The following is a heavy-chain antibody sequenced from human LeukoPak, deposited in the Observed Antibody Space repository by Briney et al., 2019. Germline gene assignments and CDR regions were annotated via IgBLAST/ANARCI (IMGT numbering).Heavy chain of an antibody. J-gene: IGHJ4*02. D-gene: IGHD5-18*01. V-gene: IGHV3-30-3*01. CDR3: ARATGYSYGLDCEY. Sequence: PGRSLRLSCAASGFTFSSYAMHWVRQAPGKGLEWVAVISYDGSNKYYADSVKGRFTISRDNSKNTLYLQMNSLRAEDTAVYYCARATGYSYGLDCEYWGQGTLVTVSS. CDR2: ISYDGSNK. CDR1: GFTFSSYA.